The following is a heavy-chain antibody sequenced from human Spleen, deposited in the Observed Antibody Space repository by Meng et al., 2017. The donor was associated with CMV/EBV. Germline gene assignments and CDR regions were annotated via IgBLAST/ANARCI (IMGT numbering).Heavy chain of an antibody. J-gene: IGHJ6*02. V-gene: IGHV4-61*05. CDR3: ASSWYCGTISCPGGMDV. CDR2: IFYSGST. Sequence: SETLSLTCTVSGGSISSSSYYWGWIRQPPGKGLEWIGYIFYSGSTTYNPSLKSRVTISVDTSKNQFSLKLSSVTAADTAVYYCASSWYCGTISCPGGMDVWGQGTTVTVSS. D-gene: IGHD2-2*01. CDR1: GGSISSSSYY.